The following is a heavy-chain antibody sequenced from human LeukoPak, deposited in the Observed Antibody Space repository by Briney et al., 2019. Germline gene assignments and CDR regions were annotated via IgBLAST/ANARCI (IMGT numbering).Heavy chain of an antibody. V-gene: IGHV3-23*01. CDR2: ISGSGGSP. CDR1: GVTFSSYA. Sequence: GGSLRLSCAASGVTFSSYAMSGVRQAPGKGLEWVSAISGSGGSPYYADSVKGRFTISRDNSKNKLYLQMNSMRAEDTAVYYCAKALRGYSYGTFDNWGQGTLVTVSS. J-gene: IGHJ4*02. CDR3: AKALRGYSYGTFDN. D-gene: IGHD5-18*01.